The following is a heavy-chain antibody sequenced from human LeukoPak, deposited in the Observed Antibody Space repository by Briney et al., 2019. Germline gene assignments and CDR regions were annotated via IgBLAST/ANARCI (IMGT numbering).Heavy chain of an antibody. Sequence: SVKVSCKASGGTFSSYAISWVRQAPGQGLEWMGGIIPIFGTANYAQKFQGRVTITTDESTSTAYMELSSLRSEDTAVYYCARVGQQLAQSFDYWGQGTLVTVSS. CDR2: IIPIFGTA. J-gene: IGHJ4*02. CDR3: ARVGQQLAQSFDY. D-gene: IGHD6-13*01. V-gene: IGHV1-69*05. CDR1: GGTFSSYA.